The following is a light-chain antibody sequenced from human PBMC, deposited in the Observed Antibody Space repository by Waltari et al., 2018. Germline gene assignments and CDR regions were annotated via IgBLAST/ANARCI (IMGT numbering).Light chain of an antibody. CDR1: QDITNY. V-gene: IGKV1-33*01. Sequence: DIQLTQSPPSLSASVGDRVTITCRASQDITNYLNWYQQRPGKAPKLLIHDASKLEIGVPSRFSGSQSGTHFTLTISSLQPEDIGTYYCQRYVNLPIFAFGPGTKVEI. CDR2: DAS. J-gene: IGKJ3*01. CDR3: QRYVNLPIFA.